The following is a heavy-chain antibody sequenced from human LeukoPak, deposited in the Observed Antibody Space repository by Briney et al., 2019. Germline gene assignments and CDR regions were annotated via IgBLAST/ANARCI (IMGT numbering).Heavy chain of an antibody. CDR1: GFTFTDFA. CDR3: TRDPIMID. D-gene: IGHD3-16*01. CDR2: IRSKASGGTT. Sequence: GGSLRLSCGASGFTFTDFAINWVRQAPGKGLEWVGFIRSKASGGTTDYAASVKGRFTFSRDDSKSIAYLQVNSLKTEDTAVYYCTRDPIMIDWGQGTLVTVSS. J-gene: IGHJ4*02. V-gene: IGHV3-49*04.